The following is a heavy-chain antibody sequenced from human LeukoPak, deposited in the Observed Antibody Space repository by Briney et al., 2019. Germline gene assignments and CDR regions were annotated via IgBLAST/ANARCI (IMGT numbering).Heavy chain of an antibody. CDR3: VRRGDASSGWGDHDF. J-gene: IGHJ4*02. CDR2: IGGSGDKT. CDR1: GFTFNRNA. D-gene: IGHD6-19*01. V-gene: IGHV3-23*01. Sequence: GGSLRLSCAASGFTFNRNAISWVRQAPGKGLEWVSTIGGSGDKTFYADSVKGRFTISRDDSKNMVHLQMNSLTGEDTALYYCVRRGDASSGWGDHDFWGQGALVTVSS.